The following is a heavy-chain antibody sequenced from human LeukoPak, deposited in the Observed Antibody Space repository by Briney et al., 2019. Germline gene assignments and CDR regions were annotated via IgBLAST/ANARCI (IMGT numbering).Heavy chain of an antibody. V-gene: IGHV1-46*01. J-gene: IGHJ6*03. CDR1: GYTFTSYY. CDR3: ARGPIPNNIVVVVAATYYYYYMDV. D-gene: IGHD2-15*01. CDR2: INPSGGST. Sequence: ASVKVSCKASGYTFTSYYMHWVRQAPGQGLEWMGIINPSGGSTSYAQKFQGRVTMTRDTSTSTVYMELSSLRSEDTAVYYCARGPIPNNIVVVVAATYYYYYMDVWGKGTTVTVSS.